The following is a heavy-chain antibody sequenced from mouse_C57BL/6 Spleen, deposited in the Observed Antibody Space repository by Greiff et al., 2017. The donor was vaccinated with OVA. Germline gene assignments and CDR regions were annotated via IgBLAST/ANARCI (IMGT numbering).Heavy chain of an antibody. CDR2: INPNNGGT. D-gene: IGHD1-1*01. CDR3: ARGDYYGSSYLFDY. CDR1: GYTFTDYY. V-gene: IGHV1-26*01. J-gene: IGHJ2*01. Sequence: VQLQQSGPELVKPGASVKISCKASGYTFTDYYMNWVKQSHGKSLEWIGDINPNNGGTSYNQKFKGKATLTVDKSSSTAYMELRSLTSEDSAVYYCARGDYYGSSYLFDYWGQGTTLTVSS.